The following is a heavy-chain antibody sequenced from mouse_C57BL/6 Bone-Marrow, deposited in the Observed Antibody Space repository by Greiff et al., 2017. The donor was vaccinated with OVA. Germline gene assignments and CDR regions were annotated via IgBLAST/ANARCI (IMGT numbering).Heavy chain of an antibody. D-gene: IGHD2-3*01. CDR1: GYTFTDYE. V-gene: IGHV1-15*01. CDR2: IDPETGGT. Sequence: QVQLQQSGAELVRPGASVTLSCKASGYTFTDYEMHWVKQTPVHGLEWIGAIDPETGGTAYNQKFKGKGILTADKSSSTAYLELRSLTSEDSAVYYCTRTRWAWFAYWGQGTLVTVSA. J-gene: IGHJ3*01. CDR3: TRTRWAWFAY.